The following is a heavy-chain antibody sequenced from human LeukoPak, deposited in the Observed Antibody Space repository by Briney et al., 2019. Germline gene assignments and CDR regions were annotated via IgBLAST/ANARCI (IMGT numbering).Heavy chain of an antibody. D-gene: IGHD1-1*01. Sequence: GGSLRLSCAASGFTFSSYSMNWVRQAPGKGLEWVSSISSSSSYIYYADSVKGRFTISRDNAKSSLYLQMNSLRAEDTAAYYCATDRGYLTFDYWGQGTLVTVSS. CDR2: ISSSSSYI. J-gene: IGHJ4*02. CDR3: ATDRGYLTFDY. CDR1: GFTFSSYS. V-gene: IGHV3-21*01.